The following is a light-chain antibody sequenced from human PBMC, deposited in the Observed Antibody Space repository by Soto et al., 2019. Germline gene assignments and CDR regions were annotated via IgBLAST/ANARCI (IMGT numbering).Light chain of an antibody. Sequence: DIQMTQSPSALSASVGDRVTVTCRAGQSISRDLNWYQQRPGKAPKLLIYSASSLQTGVPSRFSGSGSGTDFTLTISSLQHEDFAPYYCQQSYNGPFTFGPGTKVHL. J-gene: IGKJ3*01. CDR1: QSISRD. V-gene: IGKV1-39*01. CDR2: SAS. CDR3: QQSYNGPFT.